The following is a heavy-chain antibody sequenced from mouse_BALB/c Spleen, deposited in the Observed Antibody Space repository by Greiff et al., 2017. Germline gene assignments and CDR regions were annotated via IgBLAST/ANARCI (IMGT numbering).Heavy chain of an antibody. CDR1: GFTFTDYY. D-gene: IGHD4-1*01. Sequence: EVKLMESGGGLVQPGGSLRLSCATSGFTFTDYYMSWVRQPPGKALEWLGFIRNKANGYTTEYSASVKGRFTISRDNSQSILYLQMNTLRAEDSATYYCARDLGKNWDGFAYWGRGTLVTVSA. V-gene: IGHV7-3*02. CDR3: ARDLGKNWDGFAY. J-gene: IGHJ3*01. CDR2: IRNKANGYTT.